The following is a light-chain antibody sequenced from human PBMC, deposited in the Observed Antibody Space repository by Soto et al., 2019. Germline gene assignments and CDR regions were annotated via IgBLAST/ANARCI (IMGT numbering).Light chain of an antibody. CDR2: DAS. Sequence: EIVLTQSPATLSLSPGERATLSCRASQSVSSYLAWYQQKPGQAPRLLIYDASNRATGIPARFSGSGSGTDFTLIISSLEPEDFAVYYCQQRSNCSITFGQGTRLEIK. CDR1: QSVSSY. J-gene: IGKJ5*01. CDR3: QQRSNCSIT. V-gene: IGKV3-11*01.